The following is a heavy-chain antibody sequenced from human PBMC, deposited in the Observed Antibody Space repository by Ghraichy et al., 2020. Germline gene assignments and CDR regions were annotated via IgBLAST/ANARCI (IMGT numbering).Heavy chain of an antibody. D-gene: IGHD5-18*01. CDR3: ARRGRGYSLYYYGLDV. J-gene: IGHJ6*02. CDR1: GGSIRSQF. CDR2: VSYSGNT. Sequence: SETRSLTCTVSGGSIRSQFWTWIRKHPGKGLEWIGYVSYSGNTNYNPSLKSRVTISVDTSKNQFSLSLTSVTAADTAVYYCARRGRGYSLYYYGLDVWGQGTTVTVSS. V-gene: IGHV4-59*08.